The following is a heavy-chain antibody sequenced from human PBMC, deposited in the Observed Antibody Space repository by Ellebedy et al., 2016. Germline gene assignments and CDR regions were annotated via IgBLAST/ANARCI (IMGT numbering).Heavy chain of an antibody. V-gene: IGHV4-59*01. CDR2: VCHSGSP. CDR1: GGSMNNDC. D-gene: IGHD3-10*01. J-gene: IGHJ4*02. CDR3: ARDYYGSLDY. Sequence: GSLRLXCTVSGGSMNNDCWSWIRQPPGKGLEWVGYVCHSGSPNNNPSLKSRLTMSLDTSKNQFSLKLSSVTAADTAVYYCARDYYGSLDYWGQGILVTVSS.